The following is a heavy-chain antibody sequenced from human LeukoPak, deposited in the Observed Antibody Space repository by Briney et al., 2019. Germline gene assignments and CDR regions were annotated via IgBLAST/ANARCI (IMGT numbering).Heavy chain of an antibody. CDR2: INSGSGSV. V-gene: IGHV1-46*01. CDR3: TRDVVGTTIKNFDS. Sequence: ASVKVSCKASGYSHTSDWMHWVRQAPGQGLEWMGAINSGSGSVSHAQKLQGRVTMTRDTATSTVYMELSSLGSEDTAVYYCTRDVVGTTIKNFDSWGQGTLVTVSP. J-gene: IGHJ4*02. D-gene: IGHD4-11*01. CDR1: GYSHTSDW.